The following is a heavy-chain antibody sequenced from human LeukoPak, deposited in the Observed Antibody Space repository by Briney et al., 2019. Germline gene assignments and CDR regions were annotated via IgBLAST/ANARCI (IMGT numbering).Heavy chain of an antibody. Sequence: PGGSLRLSCAASGFTFNSYAMPWVRQAPGKGLEWVSGISGRGGSTYYADSVKGRFTISRDNSKNMVYMQMNSLTAEDTALYYCAKTYYYGSGTFSFDHWGQGTQVTVSS. CDR2: ISGRGGST. CDR1: GFTFNSYA. V-gene: IGHV3-23*01. CDR3: AKTYYYGSGTFSFDH. J-gene: IGHJ4*02. D-gene: IGHD3-10*01.